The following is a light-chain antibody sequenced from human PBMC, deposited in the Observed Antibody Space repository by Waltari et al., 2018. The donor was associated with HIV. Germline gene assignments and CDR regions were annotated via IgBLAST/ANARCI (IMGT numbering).Light chain of an antibody. CDR3: VTWDDSLRGVV. CDR1: TSNIGSHH. Sequence: SVVTKPPSASGTPGQRVTISCSGNTSNIGSHHVLWYQHLPGTAPKLLIHRNDPRPSGVPDRFSGSTSGTSASLAISGLRSEDEADYYCVTWDDSLRGVVFGGGTKVAVL. CDR2: RND. J-gene: IGLJ2*01. V-gene: IGLV1-47*01.